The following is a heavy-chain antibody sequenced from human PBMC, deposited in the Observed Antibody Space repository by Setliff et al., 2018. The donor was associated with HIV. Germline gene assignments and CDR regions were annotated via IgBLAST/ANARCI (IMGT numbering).Heavy chain of an antibody. CDR2: IIPMLGIT. CDR3: ARVQDSSGWYPADY. D-gene: IGHD6-19*01. V-gene: IGHV1-69*10. J-gene: IGHJ4*02. CDR1: GGSLRSYV. Sequence: SVKVSCKASGGSLRSYVINWARQAPGQGLEWMGGIIPMLGITNYAQNFQGRLAITADKSTTVSYMELSSLRSEDTAVYYCARVQDSSGWYPADYWGQGTLVTVS.